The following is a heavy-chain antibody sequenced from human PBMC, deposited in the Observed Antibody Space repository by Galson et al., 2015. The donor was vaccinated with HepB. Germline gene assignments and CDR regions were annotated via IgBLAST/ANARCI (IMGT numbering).Heavy chain of an antibody. CDR3: ARDYRITIFGVVTKSDFDY. CDR2: IYYSGST. D-gene: IGHD3-3*01. Sequence: SETLSLTCTVSGGSISSSSYYWGWIRQPPGKGLEWIGSIYYSGSTYYNPSLKSRVTIPVDTSKNQFSLKLSSVTAADTAVYYCARDYRITIFGVVTKSDFDYWGQGTLVTVSS. J-gene: IGHJ4*02. V-gene: IGHV4-39*07. CDR1: GGSISSSSYY.